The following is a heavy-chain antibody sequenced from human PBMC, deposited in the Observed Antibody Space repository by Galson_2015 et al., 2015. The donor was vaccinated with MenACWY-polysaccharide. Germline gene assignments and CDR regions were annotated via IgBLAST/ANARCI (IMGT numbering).Heavy chain of an antibody. V-gene: IGHV3-48*01. CDR2: ITDSSETI. Sequence: SLRLSCAASGFDFTRYSMNWVRQALGKGLEWLSYITDSSETIYYADSVKGRFTISRDNAQKSLVLQLRSLTVEDTAVYYCARERATVIADSNGMDVWGQGTAVTVSS. CDR3: ARERATVIADSNGMDV. J-gene: IGHJ6*02. D-gene: IGHD2-21*01. CDR1: GFDFTRYS.